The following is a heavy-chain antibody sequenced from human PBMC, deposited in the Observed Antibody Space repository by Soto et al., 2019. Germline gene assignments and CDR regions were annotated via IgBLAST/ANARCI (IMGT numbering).Heavy chain of an antibody. Sequence: QVQLVQSGAAVKKPGASVKVSCKASGYTFTSYGISWVRQAPGQELEWMGWISANNGNTNYAQKIQGRVTMTTATSTTPAYRELRSLTSDDTAVYYCARHGRYSGSYGGYYFDYWGQGTLVTVSS. D-gene: IGHD1-26*01. CDR2: ISANNGNT. CDR1: GYTFTSYG. J-gene: IGHJ4*02. CDR3: ARHGRYSGSYGGYYFDY. V-gene: IGHV1-18*01.